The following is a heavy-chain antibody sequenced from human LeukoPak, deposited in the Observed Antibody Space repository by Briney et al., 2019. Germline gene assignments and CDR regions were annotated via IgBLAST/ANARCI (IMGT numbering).Heavy chain of an antibody. J-gene: IGHJ4*02. CDR2: IKQDGSEK. D-gene: IGHD4-17*01. CDR3: ARVDEVTTEDYFDY. CDR1: GFTFSDHY. V-gene: IGHV3-7*01. Sequence: GGSLRLSCAASGFTFSDHYMDWVRQAPGKGLEWVANIKQDGSEKYYVDSVKGRFTISRDNAKNSLYLQMNSLRAEDTAVYYCARVDEVTTEDYFDYWGQGTLVTVSS.